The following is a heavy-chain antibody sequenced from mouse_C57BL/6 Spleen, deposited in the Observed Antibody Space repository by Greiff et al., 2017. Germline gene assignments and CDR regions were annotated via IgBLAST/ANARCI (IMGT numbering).Heavy chain of an antibody. D-gene: IGHD1-1*01. CDR3: ARNYYDGLYYAMDY. J-gene: IGHJ4*01. Sequence: VKLMESGPGLVQPSQSLSITCTVSGFSLTSYGVHWVRQSPGKGLEWLGVIWSGGSTDYNAAFISRLSISKDNSKSQVFFKMNSLQADDTAIYYCARNYYDGLYYAMDYWGQGTSVTVSS. CDR1: GFSLTSYG. V-gene: IGHV2-2*01. CDR2: IWSGGST.